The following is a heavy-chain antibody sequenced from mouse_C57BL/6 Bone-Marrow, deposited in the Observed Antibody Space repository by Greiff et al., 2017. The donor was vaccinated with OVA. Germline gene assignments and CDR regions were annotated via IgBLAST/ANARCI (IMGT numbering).Heavy chain of an antibody. Sequence: EVNLVESEGGLVQPGSSMKLSCTASGFTFSDYYMAWVRQVPEKGLEWVANINYDGSSTYYLDSLKSRFIISRDNAKNILYLQMSSLKSEDTATYYCAIITTVDYAMDYWGQGTSVTVSS. J-gene: IGHJ4*01. CDR1: GFTFSDYY. CDR2: INYDGSST. V-gene: IGHV5-16*01. CDR3: AIITTVDYAMDY. D-gene: IGHD1-1*01.